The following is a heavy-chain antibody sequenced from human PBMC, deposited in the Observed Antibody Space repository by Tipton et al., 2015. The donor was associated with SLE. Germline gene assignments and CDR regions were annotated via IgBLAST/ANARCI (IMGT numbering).Heavy chain of an antibody. V-gene: IGHV4-39*07. Sequence: TLSLTCTVSGGSISSGSYYWSWIRQPPGKGLEWIGEINHSGSTNYNPSLKSRVTISVDTSKNQFSLKLSSVTAADTAVYYCAISAGRWFDPWGQGTLVTVSS. J-gene: IGHJ5*02. D-gene: IGHD6-13*01. CDR3: AISAGRWFDP. CDR2: INHSGST. CDR1: GGSISSGSYY.